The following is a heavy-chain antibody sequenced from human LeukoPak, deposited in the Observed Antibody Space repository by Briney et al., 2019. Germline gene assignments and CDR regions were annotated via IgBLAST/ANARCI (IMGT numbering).Heavy chain of an antibody. CDR1: GFTFRSYY. J-gene: IGHJ4*02. Sequence: GGSLRLSCAASGFTFRSYYLHWVRQAPGKGLEWVSYISSSGSTGYYADSVKSRFTISRDNANNTLYLQLISLRAEDTAVDYYSRPRRSNLAPYYVDYWGQGNLVTVSS. CDR2: ISSSGSTG. D-gene: IGHD4-11*01. CDR3: SRPRRSNLAPYYVDY. V-gene: IGHV3-48*04.